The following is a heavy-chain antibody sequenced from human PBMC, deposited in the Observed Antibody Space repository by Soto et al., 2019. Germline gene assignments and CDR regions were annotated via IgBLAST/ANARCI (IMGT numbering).Heavy chain of an antibody. V-gene: IGHV3-23*01. Sequence: PGGALRLYCAASGFTFSSYAMSWVRQAPGKGLEWVSAISGSGGSTYYADSVKGRFTISRDNSKNTLYLQMNSLRAEDTAVYYCARGGDYPYYFDYWGQGTLVTVSS. CDR2: ISGSGGST. CDR3: ARGGDYPYYFDY. J-gene: IGHJ4*02. CDR1: GFTFSSYA. D-gene: IGHD4-17*01.